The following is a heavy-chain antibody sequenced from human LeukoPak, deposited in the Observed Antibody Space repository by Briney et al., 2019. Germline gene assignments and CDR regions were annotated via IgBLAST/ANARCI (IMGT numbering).Heavy chain of an antibody. J-gene: IGHJ6*04. CDR2: IAYDGKTT. D-gene: IGHD3-10*02. V-gene: IGHV3-30*18. CDR3: AELGITMIGGV. Sequence: GGSLRLSCAAFGLSFSAYGTHWVRQAPGKGLEWVAVIAYDGKTTYYSDSVKGRFTISRDNAKNSLYLQMNSLRAEDTAVYYCAELGITMIGGVWGKGTTVTISS. CDR1: GLSFSAYG.